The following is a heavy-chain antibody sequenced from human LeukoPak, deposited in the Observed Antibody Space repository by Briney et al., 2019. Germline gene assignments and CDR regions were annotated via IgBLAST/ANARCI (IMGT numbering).Heavy chain of an antibody. CDR1: GFTFSTYG. V-gene: IGHV3-30*02. Sequence: GGSLRLSYAASGFTFSTYGMHWVRQAPGKGLEWVAFIRFDGSNKHYADSVKGRFTISRDNSKNTLYLQMNSLRGEDTAVYYCAKDQGAVAGIDYWGQGTLVTVSS. CDR2: IRFDGSNK. CDR3: AKDQGAVAGIDY. D-gene: IGHD6-19*01. J-gene: IGHJ4*02.